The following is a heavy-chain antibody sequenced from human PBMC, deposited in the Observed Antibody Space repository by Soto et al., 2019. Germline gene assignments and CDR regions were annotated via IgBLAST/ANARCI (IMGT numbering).Heavy chain of an antibody. D-gene: IGHD2-15*01. CDR3: AREEVVVDTPWGAPRYYGMDV. V-gene: IGHV3-30-3*01. J-gene: IGHJ6*02. CDR2: ISYDGSNK. Sequence: QVQLVESGGGVVQPGRSLRLSCAASGFTFSSYAMHWVRQAPGKGLEWVAVISYDGSNKYYADSVKGRFTISRDNSKNTLYLQMNSLRAEDTAVYYSAREEVVVDTPWGAPRYYGMDVWGQGTTVTVSS. CDR1: GFTFSSYA.